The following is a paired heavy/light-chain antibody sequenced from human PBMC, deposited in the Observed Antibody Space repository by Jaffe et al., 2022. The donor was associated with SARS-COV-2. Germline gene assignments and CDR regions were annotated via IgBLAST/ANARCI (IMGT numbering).Heavy chain of an antibody. J-gene: IGHJ6*03. V-gene: IGHV3-72*01. CDR1: GFTFSDHY. CDR3: ARDGRTSMDV. Sequence: EVQLVESGGGLVQPGGSLRLSCAASGFTFSDHYMDWVRQAPGKGLEWVGRITNKPNTYTIGYAASVKGRFIISRDESKNSLYLQMNSLKTEDTAVYYCARDGRTSMDVWGKGTTVTVSS. CDR2: ITNKPNTYTI. D-gene: IGHD1-1*01.
Light chain of an antibody. CDR1: SSDVGGYNY. J-gene: IGLJ1*01. CDR2: EVS. Sequence: QSALTQPPSASGSPGQSVTISCTGTSSDVGGYNYVSWYQQHPGKAPKLMIYEVSKRPSGVPDRFSGSKSGNTASLTVSGLQADDEADYYCSSYAGSNNYVFGTGTKVTVL. V-gene: IGLV2-8*01. CDR3: SSYAGSNNYV.